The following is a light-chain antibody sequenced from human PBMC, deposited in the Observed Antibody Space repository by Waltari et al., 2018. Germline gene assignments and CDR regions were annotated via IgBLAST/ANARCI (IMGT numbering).Light chain of an antibody. CDR3: AAWDDSLSGPWV. CDR2: RNN. Sequence: QSVLTQPPSASGTPGPRVTISCSGSSSTIGSNYVYWYQQLPGTAPKLLIYRNNQRPSGVPDRFSGSKSGTSAYLAISGLRSEDEADYYCAAWDDSLSGPWVFGGGTKLTVL. V-gene: IGLV1-47*01. J-gene: IGLJ3*02. CDR1: SSTIGSNY.